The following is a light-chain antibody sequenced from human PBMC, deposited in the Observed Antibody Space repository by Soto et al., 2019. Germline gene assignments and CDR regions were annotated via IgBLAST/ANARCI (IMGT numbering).Light chain of an antibody. Sequence: IVLTQSPGTLSLSPGERATLSCRASQSVSSSYLAWYQQKPGQAPRLLIYGASSRATGIPDRFSGSGSGTDFTLTISRLEPEDFAVYYCQQYGSSFPFGGGTKVDIK. V-gene: IGKV3-20*01. CDR1: QSVSSSY. CDR3: QQYGSSFP. J-gene: IGKJ4*01. CDR2: GAS.